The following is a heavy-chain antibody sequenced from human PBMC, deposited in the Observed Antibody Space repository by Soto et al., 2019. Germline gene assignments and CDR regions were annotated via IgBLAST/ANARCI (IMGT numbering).Heavy chain of an antibody. Sequence: QVQLVESGGGLVKPGGSLRLSCAASGFTFSNYYLTWIRQAPGKGLEWISYISSSGSPAYYADSVKGRFTISRDNAKNSLYPQMNSLRAEDTAVYYCARAINWNYDFDYWGQGTLVTVSS. CDR2: ISSSGSPA. CDR3: ARAINWNYDFDY. CDR1: GFTFSNYY. J-gene: IGHJ4*02. V-gene: IGHV3-11*01. D-gene: IGHD1-7*01.